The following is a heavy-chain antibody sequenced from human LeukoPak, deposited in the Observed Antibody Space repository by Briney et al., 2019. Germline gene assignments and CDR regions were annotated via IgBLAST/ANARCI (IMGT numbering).Heavy chain of an antibody. D-gene: IGHD6-19*01. CDR2: ISYDGSNK. V-gene: IGHV3-30*04. CDR3: ARDLEIAVAGTDYYYYGMDV. J-gene: IGHJ6*02. Sequence: PGGSLRLSCAASGFTFSSYAMHWVRQAPGKGLEWVAVISYDGSNKYYADSVKGRFTISRDNSKNTLYLQMNSLRAEDTAVYYCARDLEIAVAGTDYYYYGMDVWGQRTTVTVSS. CDR1: GFTFSSYA.